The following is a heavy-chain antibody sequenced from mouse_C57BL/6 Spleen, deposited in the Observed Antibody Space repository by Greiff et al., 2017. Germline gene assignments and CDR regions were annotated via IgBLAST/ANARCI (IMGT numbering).Heavy chain of an antibody. D-gene: IGHD1-1*01. CDR1: GFSLTSYG. Sequence: VQLQQSGPGLVQPSQSLSITCTVSGFSLTSYGVHWVRQSPGKGLEWLGVIWSGGSTDYNAAFISRLSISKDNSKSQVFFKRNSLQADDTAIYYCARSLVDAGWYFDVWGTGTTVTVSS. CDR2: IWSGGST. CDR3: ARSLVDAGWYFDV. J-gene: IGHJ1*03. V-gene: IGHV2-2*01.